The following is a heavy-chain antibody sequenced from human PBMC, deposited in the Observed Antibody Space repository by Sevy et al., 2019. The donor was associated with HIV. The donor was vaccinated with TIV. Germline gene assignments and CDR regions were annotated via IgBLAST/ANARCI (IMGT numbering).Heavy chain of an antibody. D-gene: IGHD6-19*01. V-gene: IGHV3-30*03. CDR2: ISSDGTNK. Sequence: GGSLRLSCVASGFPLRTYVMHWIRQAPGKRLEWVALISSDGTNKKYADSVKGRFTISRDNSKNTLYLQMNSPRVEDTAMYYCARGVPGIAMAGRGFDYWGQGTLVTVSS. CDR1: GFPLRTYV. J-gene: IGHJ4*02. CDR3: ARGVPGIAMAGRGFDY.